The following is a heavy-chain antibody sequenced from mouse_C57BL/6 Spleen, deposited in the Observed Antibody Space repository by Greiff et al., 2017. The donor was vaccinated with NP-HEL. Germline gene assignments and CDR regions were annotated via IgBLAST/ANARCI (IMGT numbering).Heavy chain of an antibody. CDR3: ARDGYDGYFDY. CDR2: ISYDGSN. V-gene: IGHV3-6*01. Sequence: DVKLQESGPGLVKPSQSLSLTCSVTGYSITSGYYWNWIRQFPGNKLEWMGYISYDGSNNYNPSLKNRISITRDTSKNQFFLKLNSVTTEDTATYYCARDGYDGYFDYWGQGTTLTVSS. D-gene: IGHD2-2*01. CDR1: GYSITSGYY. J-gene: IGHJ2*01.